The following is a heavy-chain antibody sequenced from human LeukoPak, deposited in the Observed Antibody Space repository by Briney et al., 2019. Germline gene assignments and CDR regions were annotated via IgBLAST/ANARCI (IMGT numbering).Heavy chain of an antibody. Sequence: GGSLRLSCAASGIIFSNYWMHWVRQAPGKGLVWVSRINRDGSSTSYADSVKGRFTISRDNAKNSLYLQMNSLRVEDTALYYCARKGLGGELGGFDYWGQGTLVTVSS. CDR1: GIIFSNYW. CDR3: ARKGLGGELGGFDY. CDR2: INRDGSST. D-gene: IGHD1-26*01. J-gene: IGHJ4*02. V-gene: IGHV3-74*01.